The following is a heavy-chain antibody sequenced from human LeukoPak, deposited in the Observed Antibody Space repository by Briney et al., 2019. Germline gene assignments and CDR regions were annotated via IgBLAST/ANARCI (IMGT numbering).Heavy chain of an antibody. CDR2: INPSGGST. Sequence: ASVKVSCKASGYTFTSYYMHWVRQAPGQGLEWMGIINPSGGSTSYAQKFQGRVTMTRDTSTSTVYMELSSLRSDDTAVYYCARVAPYGSGSLYYYYYYYMDVWGKGTTVTVSS. V-gene: IGHV1-46*01. CDR1: GYTFTSYY. J-gene: IGHJ6*03. D-gene: IGHD3-10*01. CDR3: ARVAPYGSGSLYYYYYYYMDV.